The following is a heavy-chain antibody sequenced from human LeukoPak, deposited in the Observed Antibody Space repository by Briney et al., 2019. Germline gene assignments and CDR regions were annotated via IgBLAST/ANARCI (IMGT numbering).Heavy chain of an antibody. V-gene: IGHV4-59*01. CDR1: GGSFSGYY. D-gene: IGHD3-22*01. CDR2: IYYSGST. CDR3: ARSYYDSSGYYIPEYFQH. Sequence: SETLPLTCAVYGGSFSGYYWSWIRQPPGKGLEWIGYIYYSGSTNYNPSLKSRVTISVDTSKNQFSLKLSSVTAADTAVYYCARSYYDSSGYYIPEYFQHWGQGTLVTVSS. J-gene: IGHJ1*01.